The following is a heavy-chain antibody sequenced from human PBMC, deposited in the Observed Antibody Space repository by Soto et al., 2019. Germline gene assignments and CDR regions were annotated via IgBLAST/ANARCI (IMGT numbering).Heavy chain of an antibody. D-gene: IGHD2-15*01. CDR3: ASRVGWWDKYSFDY. V-gene: IGHV4-39*01. Sequence: QLQLQESGPGLVKPSETLSLTCTVSGGSISRSSYYWGWIRQPPGKGLEWIGSIYYSGSTYYNPSLKSRVTISVDTSKNQFSLKLSSVTAADTAVYYCASRVGWWDKYSFDYWGQGTLVTVSS. J-gene: IGHJ4*02. CDR2: IYYSGST. CDR1: GGSISRSSYY.